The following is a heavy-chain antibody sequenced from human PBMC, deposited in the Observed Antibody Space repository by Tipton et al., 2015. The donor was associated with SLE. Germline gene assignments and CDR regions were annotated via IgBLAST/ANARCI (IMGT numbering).Heavy chain of an antibody. J-gene: IGHJ4*02. CDR1: GFTFGDYA. V-gene: IGHV3-49*04. CDR3: TRFLRLSSGWDYFDY. Sequence: RSLRLSCTASGFTFGDYAMSWVRQAPGKGLEWVGFIRSKAYGGTTEYAASVKGRFTISRDDSRSIAYLQMNSLKTEDTAVYYCTRFLRLSSGWDYFDYWGQGTLVTVSS. CDR2: IRSKAYGGTT. D-gene: IGHD6-19*01.